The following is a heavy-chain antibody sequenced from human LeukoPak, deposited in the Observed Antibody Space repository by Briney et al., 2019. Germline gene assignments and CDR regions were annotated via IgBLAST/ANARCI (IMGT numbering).Heavy chain of an antibody. D-gene: IGHD2-2*01. CDR3: ARDAEYQLLSDYGMDV. J-gene: IGHJ6*04. V-gene: IGHV1-18*04. CDR2: ISAYNGNT. CDR1: GYTFTSYG. Sequence: ASVKVSCKASGYTFTSYGISWVRQAPGQGLEWMGWISAYNGNTNYAQKLQGRVTMTTDTSTSTAYMELRSLRAQDTAVYYCARDAEYQLLSDYGMDVWAKGTTATVS.